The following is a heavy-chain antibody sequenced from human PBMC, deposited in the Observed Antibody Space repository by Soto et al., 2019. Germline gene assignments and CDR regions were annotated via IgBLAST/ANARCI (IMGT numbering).Heavy chain of an antibody. CDR3: ARVGYYDSRVGPPDFDY. V-gene: IGHV3-21*01. Sequence: EVQLVESGGGLVKPGGSLRLSCAASGFTFSSYSMNWVRQAPGKGLEWVSSISSSSSYIYYADSVKGRFTISRDNAKNALYLQMNSLRAEDTAVYYCARVGYYDSRVGPPDFDYWGQGTLVTVSS. J-gene: IGHJ4*02. CDR2: ISSSSSYI. CDR1: GFTFSSYS. D-gene: IGHD3-22*01.